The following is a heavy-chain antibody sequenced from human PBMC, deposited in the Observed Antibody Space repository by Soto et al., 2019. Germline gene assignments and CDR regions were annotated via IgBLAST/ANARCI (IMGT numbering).Heavy chain of an antibody. CDR1: GDSFTTYC. CDR2: IYPGDSDT. V-gene: IGHV5-51*01. Sequence: GQSLKISCKGSGDSFTTYCIVGVRQMPGKGLEWMGIIYPGDSDTRYIPSFQGQVTISADKSISTAYLQWSSLKASDTAMYYCARQDSQTVGLSLSFRCSSCGMLVWGPGTMVT. J-gene: IGHJ6*02. CDR3: ARQDSQTVGLSLSFRCSSCGMLV. D-gene: IGHD2-15*01.